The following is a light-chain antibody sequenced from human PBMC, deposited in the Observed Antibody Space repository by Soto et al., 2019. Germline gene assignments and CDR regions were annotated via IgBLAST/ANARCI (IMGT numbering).Light chain of an antibody. Sequence: QSALTQPPSASGSPGQSVTISCTGTSSDVGGYNYVSWYQQHPGKAPKLIISEVSKRPSGVPDRFSGSKSGNTASLTVSGLQAEDEADYYCPSHAGSDHDVFGTGSKVTVL. CDR1: SSDVGGYNY. CDR3: PSHAGSDHDV. V-gene: IGLV2-8*01. J-gene: IGLJ1*01. CDR2: EVS.